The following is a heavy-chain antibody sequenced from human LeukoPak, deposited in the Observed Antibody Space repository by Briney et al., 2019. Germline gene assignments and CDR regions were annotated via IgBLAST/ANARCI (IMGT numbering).Heavy chain of an antibody. CDR1: GYTFTSYA. CDR2: INTNTGNP. CDR3: ARGSYYDSSGYFSYHYYYYSYMDV. Sequence: ASVKVSCKASGYTFTSYAMNWVRQAPGQGLEWMGWINTNTGNPTYAQGFTGRFVFSLDTSVSTAYLQISSLKAEDTAVYYCARGSYYDSSGYFSYHYYYYSYMDVWGKGTTVTVSS. V-gene: IGHV7-4-1*02. D-gene: IGHD3-22*01. J-gene: IGHJ6*03.